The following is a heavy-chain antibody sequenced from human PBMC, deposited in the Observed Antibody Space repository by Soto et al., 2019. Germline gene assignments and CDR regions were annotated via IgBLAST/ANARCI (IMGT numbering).Heavy chain of an antibody. CDR1: GYTFTSYD. CDR3: AGGRTGATSMDA. CDR2: MNPNSGNT. V-gene: IGHV1-8*01. D-gene: IGHD1-26*01. J-gene: IGHJ6*02. Sequence: QVQLVQSGAEVKKPGASVKVSCKASGYTFTSYDINWVRQATGQGLEWMGWMNPNSGNTGYAQKFQGRVPMTRNTSIRTAYVERSSLRSEDTAVLYCAGGRTGATSMDAWGQGTTVTASS.